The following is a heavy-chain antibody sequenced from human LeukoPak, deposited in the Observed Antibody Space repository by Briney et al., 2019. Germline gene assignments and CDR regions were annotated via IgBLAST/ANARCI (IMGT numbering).Heavy chain of an antibody. Sequence: GGSLRLSCAASGFDFNKYNMNWVRQAPGKGLEWLSYISSNSATVYYADSVKGRFTISRDNDKNSLYLRVNSLREEDTAVYYCARDYYGAGSYPFDYWGQGTLVTVSS. CDR1: GFDFNKYN. D-gene: IGHD3-10*01. V-gene: IGHV3-48*02. J-gene: IGHJ4*02. CDR3: ARDYYGAGSYPFDY. CDR2: ISSNSATV.